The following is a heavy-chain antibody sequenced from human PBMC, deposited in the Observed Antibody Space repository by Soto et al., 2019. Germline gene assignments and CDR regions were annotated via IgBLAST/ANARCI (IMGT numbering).Heavy chain of an antibody. D-gene: IGHD3-3*01. J-gene: IGHJ6*02. CDR1: GFTFSSYG. CDR2: IWYDGSNK. CDR3: ARDSTPATYYDFWSGYQGPYYYYGMDV. Sequence: GGSLRLSYAASGFTFSSYGMHWVRQAPGKGLEWVAVIWYDGSNKYYADSVKGRFTISRDNSKNTLYLQMNSLRAEDTAVYYCARDSTPATYYDFWSGYQGPYYYYGMDVWGQGTTVTVSS. V-gene: IGHV3-33*01.